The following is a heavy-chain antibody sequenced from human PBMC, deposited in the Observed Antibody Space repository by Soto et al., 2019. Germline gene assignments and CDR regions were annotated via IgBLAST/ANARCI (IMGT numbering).Heavy chain of an antibody. CDR3: AGGTLTATTATDY. CDR2: IDQSRGT. CDR1: GGTLNGYY. J-gene: IGHJ4*02. Sequence: QVQLQQWGAGLLKTSETLSLTCAVYGGTLNGYYWRWIRQPPGKGLEWIGEIDQSRGTNYNPSLKSRVSISLETSNNHFSLKLRSVAAADSAVYYCAGGTLTATTATDYWGQGSLVTVSS. V-gene: IGHV4-34*01. D-gene: IGHD1-1*01.